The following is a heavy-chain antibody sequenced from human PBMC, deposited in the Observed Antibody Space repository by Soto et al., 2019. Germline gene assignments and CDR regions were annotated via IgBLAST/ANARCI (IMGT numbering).Heavy chain of an antibody. CDR1: GFPFSSYA. D-gene: IGHD3-16*01. Sequence: GGSLRLSCAASGFPFSSYAMSWIRQAPGKGLEWVSGVSGSGRSTYYADSVKGRFTISRDNSKNTLYLQMNSLRAEDTAVYYCAKSAGGAVDEYFQYWGQGTLVTVSS. V-gene: IGHV3-23*01. J-gene: IGHJ1*01. CDR2: VSGSGRST. CDR3: AKSAGGAVDEYFQY.